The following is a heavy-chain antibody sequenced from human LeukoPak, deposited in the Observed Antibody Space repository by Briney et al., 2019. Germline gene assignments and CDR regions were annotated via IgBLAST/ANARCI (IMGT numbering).Heavy chain of an antibody. CDR1: GGSFSGYY. J-gene: IGHJ4*02. CDR3: ARVVGNSGEEDY. Sequence: SETLSLTCAVYGGSFSGYYWSWIRQPPGKGLEWIGEINHSGSTNYNPSLKSRVTISVDTSKNQFSLKLSSVTAADTAVYYCARVVGNSGEEDYWGQGTLVTVSS. CDR2: INHSGST. V-gene: IGHV4-34*01. D-gene: IGHD4-23*01.